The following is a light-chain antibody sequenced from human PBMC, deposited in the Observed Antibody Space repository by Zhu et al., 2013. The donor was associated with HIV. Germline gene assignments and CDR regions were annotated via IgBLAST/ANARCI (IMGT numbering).Light chain of an antibody. J-gene: IGKJ3*01. CDR3: MQALQTPFT. CDR2: LGS. Sequence: DIVMTQSPLSLPVTPGEPASISCRSSQSLLHSNGYKYLDWYLQKPGQSPQLLIYLGSNRASGVPDRFSGSGSGTDFTLKISRVEAEDVGLYYCMQALQTPFTFGPGTKVDIK. V-gene: IGKV2-28*01. CDR1: QSLLHSNGYKY.